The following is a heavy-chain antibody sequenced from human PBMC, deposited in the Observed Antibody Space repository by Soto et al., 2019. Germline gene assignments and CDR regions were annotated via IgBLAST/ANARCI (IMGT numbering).Heavy chain of an antibody. V-gene: IGHV4-30-4*08. D-gene: IGHD4-17*01. Sequence: PSETLSLTCTVSGGSISSGDHYWSWIRQHPGKGLEWIGYFYYRGGTFYNPSLKSRVTISVDTSKNQFSLKLSSVTAADTAVYYCAREDLALDYGGNSVHDYWGQGTLVTVSS. CDR3: AREDLALDYGGNSVHDY. CDR2: FYYRGGT. CDR1: GGSISSGDHY. J-gene: IGHJ4*02.